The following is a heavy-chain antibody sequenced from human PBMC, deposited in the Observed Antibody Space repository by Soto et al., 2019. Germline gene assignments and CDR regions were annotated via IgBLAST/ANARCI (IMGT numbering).Heavy chain of an antibody. CDR1: GFTFSSYA. CDR2: ISYDGSNK. CDR3: ARALGYCSGGSCPTVKSWFDP. Sequence: QVQLVESGGGVVQPGRSLRLSCAASGFTFSSYAMHWVRQAPGKGLEWVAVISYDGSNKYYADSVKGRFTISSDNSKNTLYLQMNSLRAEDTAVYYCARALGYCSGGSCPTVKSWFDPWGQGTLVTVSS. D-gene: IGHD2-15*01. V-gene: IGHV3-30-3*01. J-gene: IGHJ5*02.